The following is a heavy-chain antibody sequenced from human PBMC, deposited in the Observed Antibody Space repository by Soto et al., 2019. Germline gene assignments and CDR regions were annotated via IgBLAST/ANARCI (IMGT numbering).Heavy chain of an antibody. V-gene: IGHV4-59*01. CDR2: IYYSGST. D-gene: IGHD3-9*01. J-gene: IGHJ5*02. CDR3: ARYQVDYDILTGASLSNWFDP. CDR1: GGSISSYY. Sequence: PSETLSLTCTVSGGSISSYYWSWIRQPPEKGLEWIGYIYYSGSTNYNPSLKSRVTISVDTSKNQFSLKLSSVTAADTAVYYCARYQVDYDILTGASLSNWFDPWGQGTLVTVSS.